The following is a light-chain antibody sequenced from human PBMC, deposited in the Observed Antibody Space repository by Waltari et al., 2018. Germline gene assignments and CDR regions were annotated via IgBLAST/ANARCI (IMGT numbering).Light chain of an antibody. CDR2: WAS. CDR1: PSVLYSSNNKNY. CDR3: QQYYSSPPT. Sequence: DIVMTQSPDSLAVSLGERATINCKSSPSVLYSSNNKNYLAWYQQKPGQPPKLLIYWASTRESGVPDHFSGSGSGTDFTLTISSLQAEDVAVYYCQQYYSSPPTFGQGTKVEIK. V-gene: IGKV4-1*01. J-gene: IGKJ1*01.